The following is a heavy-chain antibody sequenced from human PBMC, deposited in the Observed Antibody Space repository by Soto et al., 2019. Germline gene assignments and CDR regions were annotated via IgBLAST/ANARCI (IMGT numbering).Heavy chain of an antibody. CDR2: IDPSDSYT. J-gene: IGHJ4*02. D-gene: IGHD4-17*01. V-gene: IGHV5-10-1*01. CDR3: ASCFEVSDYGGECYYFDY. CDR1: GYSFTSYW. Sequence: GESLKISCKGSGYSFTSYWISWVRQMPGKGLEWMGRIDPSDSYTNYSPSFQGHVTISADKSISTAYLQWSSLKASDTAMYYCASCFEVSDYGGECYYFDYWGQGTLVTVSS.